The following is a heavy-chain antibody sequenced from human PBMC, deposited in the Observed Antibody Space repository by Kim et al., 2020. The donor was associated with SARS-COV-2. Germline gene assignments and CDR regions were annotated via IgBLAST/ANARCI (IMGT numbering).Heavy chain of an antibody. CDR2: IYTSGST. Sequence: SETLSLTCTVSGGSISSGSYYWSWIRQPAGKGLEWIGRIYTSGSTNYNPSLKSRVTISVDTSKNQFSLKLSSVTAADTAVYYCARDENYDILTGPFYGMDVWGQGTTVTVSS. V-gene: IGHV4-61*02. D-gene: IGHD3-9*01. CDR1: GGSISSGSYY. J-gene: IGHJ6*02. CDR3: ARDENYDILTGPFYGMDV.